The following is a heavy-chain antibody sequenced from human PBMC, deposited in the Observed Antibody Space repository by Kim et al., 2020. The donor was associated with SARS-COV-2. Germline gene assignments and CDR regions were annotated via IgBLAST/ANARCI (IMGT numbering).Heavy chain of an antibody. CDR3: AKSPLDDRDWYYGMDV. J-gene: IGHJ6*02. D-gene: IGHD3-9*01. Sequence: GGSLRLSCAASGFTFSSYAMSWVRQAPGKGLEWVSAISGSGGSTYYADSVKGRFTISRDNSKNTLYLQMNSLRAEDTAVYYCAKSPLDDRDWYYGMDVWGQGTTVTVSS. CDR2: ISGSGGST. CDR1: GFTFSSYA. V-gene: IGHV3-23*01.